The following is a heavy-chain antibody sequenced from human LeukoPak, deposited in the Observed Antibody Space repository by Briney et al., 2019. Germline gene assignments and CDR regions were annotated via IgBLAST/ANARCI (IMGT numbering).Heavy chain of an antibody. CDR2: ISWSSGSI. CDR1: GFTFDDYA. Sequence: GGSLRLSCAASGFTFDDYAMHWVRQAPGKGLEWVSGISWSSGSIGYADSVKGRFTISRDNSKNTLYLQMNSLRAEDTAVYYCARKNYGDYYFDYWGQGTLVTVSS. J-gene: IGHJ4*02. D-gene: IGHD4-17*01. CDR3: ARKNYGDYYFDY. V-gene: IGHV3-9*01.